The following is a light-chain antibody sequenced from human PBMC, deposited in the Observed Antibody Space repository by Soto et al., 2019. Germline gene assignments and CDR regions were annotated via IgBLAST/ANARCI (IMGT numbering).Light chain of an antibody. V-gene: IGKV3-11*01. CDR1: QSVSSD. CDR3: QQRSNWPRIT. Sequence: EIVLTQSPATLSLSPGERATLSCRASQSVSSDLAWYQQKPGQAPRLLIYDASNRATGIPARFSGSGSGTDFTLTISSLEPEDFAVYYCQQRSNWPRITFGGGTKVEIK. J-gene: IGKJ4*01. CDR2: DAS.